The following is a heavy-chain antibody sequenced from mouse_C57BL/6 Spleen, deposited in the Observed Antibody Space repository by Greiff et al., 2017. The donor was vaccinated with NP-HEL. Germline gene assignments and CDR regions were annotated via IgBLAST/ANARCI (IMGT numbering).Heavy chain of an antibody. Sequence: VQGVESGPGLVAPSQSLSIPCTVAGFSLPSSAISWVRPPPGKGLEWLGVIWTGWGTNYNSALNSRLSSSKDNAKSQVFLKRNRLQTDDTARYYCARNSGLPYYCDYWGQGTTLTVSS. J-gene: IGHJ2*01. V-gene: IGHV2-9-1*01. CDR3: ARNSGLPYYCDY. CDR1: GFSLPSSA. CDR2: IWTGWGT. D-gene: IGHD3-1*01.